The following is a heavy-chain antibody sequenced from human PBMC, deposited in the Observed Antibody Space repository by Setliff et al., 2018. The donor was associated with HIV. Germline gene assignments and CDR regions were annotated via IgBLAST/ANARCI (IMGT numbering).Heavy chain of an antibody. V-gene: IGHV1-3*01. CDR3: ARGSCSGCYLSDY. CDR1: GYTFSTNA. Sequence: ASVKVSCKAFGYTFSTNAIHLVRQAPGQRLEWMGYINAGDDNTRYSEKFQGRVTITRDTSANTAYMELSSLRSEDTAVYYCARGSCSGCYLSDYWGLGTLVTAPQ. J-gene: IGHJ4*02. CDR2: INAGDDNT. D-gene: IGHD6-19*01.